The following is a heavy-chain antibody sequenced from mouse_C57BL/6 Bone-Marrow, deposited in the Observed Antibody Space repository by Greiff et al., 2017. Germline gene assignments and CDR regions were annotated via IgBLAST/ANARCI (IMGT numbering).Heavy chain of an antibody. CDR1: GYNITNYY. V-gene: IGHV14-3*01. Sequence: VQLQQSVAELVRPGASVKLSCTASGYNITNYYMHWVKQRTEQGLEWIGRLNPANGNTKYAPKFQGKATITADTSSNPAYLQLSSLTAEDAAICYCSRRTGYWGQGTTLTVS. J-gene: IGHJ2*01. CDR2: LNPANGNT. CDR3: SRRTGY.